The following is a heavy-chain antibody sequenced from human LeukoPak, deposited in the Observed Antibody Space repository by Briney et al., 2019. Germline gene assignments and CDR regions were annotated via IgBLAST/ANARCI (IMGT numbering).Heavy chain of an antibody. CDR1: GGSISSGGYY. CDR2: IYYSGST. V-gene: IGHV4-31*03. CDR3: ARGYDYGDPYYFDY. D-gene: IGHD4-17*01. J-gene: IGHJ4*02. Sequence: PSQTLSLTCTVSGGSISSGGYYWSWIRQHPGKGLEWIGYIYYSGSTYYNPSLKSRVTISVDTSKNQFSLKLSSVTVADTAVYYCARGYDYGDPYYFDYWGQGTLVTVSS.